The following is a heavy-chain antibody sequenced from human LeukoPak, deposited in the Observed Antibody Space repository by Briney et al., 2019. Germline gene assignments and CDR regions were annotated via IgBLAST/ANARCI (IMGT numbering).Heavy chain of an antibody. Sequence: ASVKVSCKASGYTFTNYGINWVRQATGQGFEWMGWMNPNSGDTGYAQKFQGRVSMTRDTSISTAYMELSSLRSEDTAVYYCARMEVDGNCRITNCPNWVDPWGQGTLVTVSS. D-gene: IGHD2-2*01. CDR2: MNPNSGDT. CDR3: ARMEVDGNCRITNCPNWVDP. CDR1: GYTFTNYG. J-gene: IGHJ5*02. V-gene: IGHV1-8*01.